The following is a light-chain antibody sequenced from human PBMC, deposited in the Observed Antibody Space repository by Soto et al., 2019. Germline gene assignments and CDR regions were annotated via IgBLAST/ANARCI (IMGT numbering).Light chain of an antibody. Sequence: IVMTQSPATLSVPPGERATRSCSASQSVSSNLAWDQQKPDQATRLLIYGASTRATGIPARFSGSGSGTEFTLTISGLQSEDFAVYYCQQYNNWPPWTFGQGTKVDIK. CDR1: QSVSSN. J-gene: IGKJ1*01. CDR3: QQYNNWPPWT. CDR2: GAS. V-gene: IGKV3-15*01.